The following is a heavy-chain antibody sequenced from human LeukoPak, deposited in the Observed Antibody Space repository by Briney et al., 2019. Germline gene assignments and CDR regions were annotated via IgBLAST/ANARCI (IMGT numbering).Heavy chain of an antibody. V-gene: IGHV3-11*03. CDR1: GFTFSDYY. CDR3: TRSHDYGDLNFDY. CDR2: ISSSSSYT. J-gene: IGHJ4*02. D-gene: IGHD4-17*01. Sequence: PGGSLRLSGAASGFTFSDYYMSWIRQAPGKGLDGVSYISSSSSYTNYAGSVKGRFTISRDNPKNSLYLQINSLRAENTAVYYCTRSHDYGDLNFDYWGQGTLVAVSS.